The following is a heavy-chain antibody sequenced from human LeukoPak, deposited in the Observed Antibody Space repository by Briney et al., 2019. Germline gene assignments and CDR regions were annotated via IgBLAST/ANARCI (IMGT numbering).Heavy chain of an antibody. V-gene: IGHV1-18*01. Sequence: ASVKVSCKASGYPFTSYYINWVRQAPGQGLEWMGWINAYNGDTNYAQNLQGRVTMTTDTSTATAYMELRSLRSDDPAVYYCATDGLSYNNPNNWFGTWGQGTLVTVSS. CDR1: GYPFTSYY. CDR3: ATDGLSYNNPNNWFGT. J-gene: IGHJ5*02. D-gene: IGHD1-14*01. CDR2: INAYNGDT.